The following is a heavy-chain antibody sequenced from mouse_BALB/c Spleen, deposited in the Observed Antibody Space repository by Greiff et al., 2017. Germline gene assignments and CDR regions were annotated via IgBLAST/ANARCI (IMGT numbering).Heavy chain of an antibody. V-gene: IGHV1-18*01. CDR2: INPYNGGT. CDR1: GYSFTGYT. D-gene: IGHD1-1*01. CDR3: ARSEIYYYGTVLRSYFDY. J-gene: IGHJ2*01. Sequence: VQLQQSGPELVKPGASMKISCKASGYSFTGYTMNWVKQSHGKNLEWIGLINPYNGGTGYNQKFKGKATLTVDKSSSTAYMELLSLTSEDSAVYYCARSEIYYYGTVLRSYFDYWGQGTTLTVSS.